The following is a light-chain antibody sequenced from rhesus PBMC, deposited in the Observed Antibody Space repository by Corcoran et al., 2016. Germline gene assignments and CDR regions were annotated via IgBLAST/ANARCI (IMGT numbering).Light chain of an antibody. CDR3: RHSYGTPYS. Sequence: DIQMTQSPSSLSASVGDRVTITCRASENVNNYLNWYQQKPGKAPKLLIYKASTLQSGVPSRFSGSGSGTDYTFTIGSLQPEDVANYYCRHSYGTPYSFGQGTKVEIK. CDR2: KAS. CDR1: ENVNNY. V-gene: IGKV1-74*01. J-gene: IGKJ2*01.